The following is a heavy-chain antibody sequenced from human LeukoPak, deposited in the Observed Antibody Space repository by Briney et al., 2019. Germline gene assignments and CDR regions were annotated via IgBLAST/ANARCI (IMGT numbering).Heavy chain of an antibody. CDR3: ARENCGGDRYLNAFDI. V-gene: IGHV1-69*13. CDR1: GGTFSSYA. D-gene: IGHD2-21*01. CDR2: IIPIFGTA. J-gene: IGHJ3*02. Sequence: ASVKVSCKASGGTFSSYAISWVRQAPGQGLEWMGGIIPIFGTANYAQKFQGRVTITAGESTSTAYMELSSLRSEDTAVYYCARENCGGDRYLNAFDIWGQGTMVTVSS.